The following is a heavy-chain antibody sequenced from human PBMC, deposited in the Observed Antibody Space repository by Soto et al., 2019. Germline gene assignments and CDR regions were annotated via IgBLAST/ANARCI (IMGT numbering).Heavy chain of an antibody. V-gene: IGHV5-10-1*01. D-gene: IGHD3-10*01. CDR3: ARGSTDSYPGSRIFDF. CDR2: IDPSDSYT. Sequence: GESLKISCKGSGYSFTSYWISWVRQMPGKGLEWMGRIDPSDSYTNYSPSFQGHVTISADKSISTAYLQWSSLKASDTAIYYCARGSTDSYPGSRIFDFWGRGTLVTVSS. CDR1: GYSFTSYW. J-gene: IGHJ4*02.